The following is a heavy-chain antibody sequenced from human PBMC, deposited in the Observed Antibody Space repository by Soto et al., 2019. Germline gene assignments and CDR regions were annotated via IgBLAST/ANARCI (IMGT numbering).Heavy chain of an antibody. CDR3: ARDWEVYGDYVDYYYYGMDV. CDR2: INPSSGST. J-gene: IGHJ6*02. D-gene: IGHD4-17*01. Sequence: ASVKVSCKASGYAFTTYYMHWVRQAPGQGLEWMGIINPSSGSTSYAQNFQGRVAMATDTSTSTVYMELSSLRSEDTAVYYCARDWEVYGDYVDYYYYGMDVWGQGTTVTVSS. CDR1: GYAFTTYY. V-gene: IGHV1-46*01.